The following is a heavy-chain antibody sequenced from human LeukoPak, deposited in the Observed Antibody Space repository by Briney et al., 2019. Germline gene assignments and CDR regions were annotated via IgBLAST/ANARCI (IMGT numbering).Heavy chain of an antibody. Sequence: GESLKISCKGSGYSFTSYWISWVRQMPGKGLEWMGRIDPSDSYTNYSPSFQGHVTISADKSISTAYLQWSSLKASDTAVYYCASRTIAAAGTGYYYGMDVWGQGTTVTVSS. CDR3: ASRTIAAAGTGYYYGMDV. CDR2: IDPSDSYT. V-gene: IGHV5-10-1*01. D-gene: IGHD6-13*01. CDR1: GYSFTSYW. J-gene: IGHJ6*02.